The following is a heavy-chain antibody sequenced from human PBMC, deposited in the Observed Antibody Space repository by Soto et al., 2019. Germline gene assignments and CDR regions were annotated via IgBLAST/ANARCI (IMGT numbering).Heavy chain of an antibody. Sequence: PTLVNPTETLTFTCAFSGFSLHSSNMRLSCLLQPPGKALDWLARIYWDDDTFYPSSLQPRLTISKDSSKNQVVLTVTNMDPVDTATYFCARHGVSSWYYWFDPWGQGTQVTVSS. CDR2: IYWDDDT. D-gene: IGHD6-13*01. CDR3: ARHGVSSWYYWFDP. V-gene: IGHV2-70*04. J-gene: IGHJ5*02. CDR1: GFSLHSSNMR.